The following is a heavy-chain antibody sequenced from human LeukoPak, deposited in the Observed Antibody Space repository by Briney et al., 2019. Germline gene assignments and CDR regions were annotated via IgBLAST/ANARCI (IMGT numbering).Heavy chain of an antibody. CDR3: AREWQGGIAAAGTRIEGDY. J-gene: IGHJ4*02. CDR2: IKQDGSEK. CDR1: GFSVSGYW. V-gene: IGHV3-7*01. D-gene: IGHD6-13*01. Sequence: GGSLRLSCAVSGFSVSGYWMTWVREAPGKGLEWVANIKQDGSEKNYVDSVKGRFTISRDNAENSLFLQMNSLRVEDTAVYYCAREWQGGIAAAGTRIEGDYWGQGTLVAVSS.